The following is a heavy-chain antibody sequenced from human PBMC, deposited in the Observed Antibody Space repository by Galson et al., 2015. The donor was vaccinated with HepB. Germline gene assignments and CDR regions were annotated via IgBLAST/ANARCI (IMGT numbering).Heavy chain of an antibody. V-gene: IGHV4-38-2*02. CDR2: IYYSGSP. CDR1: GASISSRHF. Sequence: ETLSLTCTVSGASISSRHFWGWIRQPPGKEMEWIGNIYYSGSPYYPNPSLKSRVTITVDTSKNQFSLKLSSVTAADTAVYYCARGVVAVGIDPWGQGTLVTVSS. CDR3: ARGVVAVGIDP. D-gene: IGHD2-15*01. J-gene: IGHJ5*02.